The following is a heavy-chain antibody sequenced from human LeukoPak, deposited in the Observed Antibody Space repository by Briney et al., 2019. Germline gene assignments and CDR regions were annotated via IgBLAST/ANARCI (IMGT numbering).Heavy chain of an antibody. V-gene: IGHV4-59*11. J-gene: IGHJ6*03. D-gene: IGHD3-3*01. CDR1: GVSLNSHY. Sequence: SETLSLTCPVSGVSLNSHYWSWIRPPPGKGLEWIGFIYDSGSANYKYSLASRVTITLDASKNQFSLKLNSVSGADTAVYYCTRVLQNYYHLDVWGKGATVTVSS. CDR2: IYDSGSA. CDR3: TRVLQNYYHLDV.